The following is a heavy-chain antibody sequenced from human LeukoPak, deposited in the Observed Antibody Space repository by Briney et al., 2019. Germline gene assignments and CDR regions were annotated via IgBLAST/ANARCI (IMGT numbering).Heavy chain of an antibody. J-gene: IGHJ4*02. Sequence: GGSLRLSCAASGFTFNSYAMTWVRQAPGKGLEWVSVISGSGNNAYYADSVKGRFTISGDNSKNTLYLQMNSLRDEDTAVYYCAKALVLNVYAPIYWGQGTLVTVSS. CDR3: AKALVLNVYAPIY. CDR2: ISGSGNNA. V-gene: IGHV3-23*01. D-gene: IGHD2-8*01. CDR1: GFTFNSYA.